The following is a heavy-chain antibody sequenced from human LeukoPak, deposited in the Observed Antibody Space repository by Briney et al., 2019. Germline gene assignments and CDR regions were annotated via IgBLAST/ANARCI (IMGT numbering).Heavy chain of an antibody. D-gene: IGHD4-17*01. Sequence: SCKASGYTFTGYYMHWVRQAPGKGLEWVAVISYDGSNKYYADSVKGRFTISRDNSKNTLYLQMNSLRAEDTAVYYCTNGDYPYYFDYWGQGTLVTVSS. CDR1: GYTFTGYY. J-gene: IGHJ4*02. CDR3: TNGDYPYYFDY. CDR2: ISYDGSNK. V-gene: IGHV3-30-3*02.